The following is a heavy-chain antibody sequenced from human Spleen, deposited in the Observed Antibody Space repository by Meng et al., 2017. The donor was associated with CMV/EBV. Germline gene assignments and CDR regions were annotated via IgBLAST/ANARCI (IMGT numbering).Heavy chain of an antibody. CDR2: AYSDDTSA. Sequence: FSSYVMSWVRQAPGKGLEWVSIAYSDDTSAFYADSVKGRFTISRDNSRNTLYLQMNSLRAEDTAVYYCAKDLSEDIVVIPAGSALEHWGHGTLVTVSS. V-gene: IGHV3-23*03. D-gene: IGHD2-2*01. CDR3: AKDLSEDIVVIPAGSALEH. CDR1: FSSYV. J-gene: IGHJ4*01.